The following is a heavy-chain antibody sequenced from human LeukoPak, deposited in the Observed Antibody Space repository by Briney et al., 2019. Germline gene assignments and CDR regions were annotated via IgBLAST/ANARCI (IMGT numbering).Heavy chain of an antibody. D-gene: IGHD3-22*01. J-gene: IGHJ4*02. CDR3: ARGSDSSGYYY. CDR1: GGSVSSGSYY. Sequence: SETLSLTCTVSGGSVSSGSYYWSWIRQPPGKGLEWIGYIYHSGSTYYNPSLKSRVTISVDRSKNQFSLKLSSVTAADTAVYYCARGSDSSGYYYWGQGTLVTVSS. V-gene: IGHV4-30-2*01. CDR2: IYHSGST.